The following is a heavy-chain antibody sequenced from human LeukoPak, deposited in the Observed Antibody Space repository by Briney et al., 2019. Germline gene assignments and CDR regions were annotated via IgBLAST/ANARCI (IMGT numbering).Heavy chain of an antibody. V-gene: IGHV4-59*12. J-gene: IGHJ2*01. Sequence: SETLSLTCTVSGDSISDYYWSWLRQPPGKGLEWIGDVFYIGSTNYNPSLKSRVTISVDTSKNQFSLKLSSVTAADTAVYYCARRGDCSGGSCYYWYFDLWGRGTLVTVSS. CDR3: ARRGDCSGGSCYYWYFDL. CDR2: VFYIGST. D-gene: IGHD2-15*01. CDR1: GDSISDYY.